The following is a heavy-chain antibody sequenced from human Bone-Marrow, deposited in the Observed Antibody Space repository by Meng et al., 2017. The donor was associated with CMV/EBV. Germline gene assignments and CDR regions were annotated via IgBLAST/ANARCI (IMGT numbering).Heavy chain of an antibody. CDR2: ISAYNGNT. J-gene: IGHJ1*01. CDR3: ARDDYDFWSGYPKYFQH. CDR1: GYTFTSYG. Sequence: VQLVQSGVEVKKPGASRKDPCKASGYTFTSYGISWVRQAPGQGLEWMGWISAYNGNTNYAQKLQGRVTMTTDTSTSTAYMELRSLRSDDTAVYYCARDDYDFWSGYPKYFQHWGQGTLVTVSS. D-gene: IGHD3-3*01. V-gene: IGHV1-18*01.